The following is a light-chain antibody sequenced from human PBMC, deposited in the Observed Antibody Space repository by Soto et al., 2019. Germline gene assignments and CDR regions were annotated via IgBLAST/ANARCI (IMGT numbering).Light chain of an antibody. CDR3: SSYTSSSLYV. CDR2: DVS. Sequence: SARTQLASVSGSPGQSITISCTGTSSDVGGYNYVSWYQQLPGKAPKLMIYDVSDRPSGVSNRFSGSKSGNTASLTISGLQAEDEADYYCSSYTSSSLYVFGTGTKVTVL. V-gene: IGLV2-14*01. CDR1: SSDVGGYNY. J-gene: IGLJ1*01.